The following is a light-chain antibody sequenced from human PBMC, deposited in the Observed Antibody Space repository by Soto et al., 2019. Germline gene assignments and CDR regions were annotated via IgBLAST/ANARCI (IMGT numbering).Light chain of an antibody. CDR1: QSVSSSY. V-gene: IGKV3-20*01. CDR3: QQYGSSPPRFT. J-gene: IGKJ3*01. CDR2: GAS. Sequence: EIVLTQSPGTLSLSPGERGTLSCRSSQSVSSSYLAWYQQKPGQAPRLLVYGASSRATGIPDRFSGSGSGSDFTLTISRLEPEDFAVYYCQQYGSSPPRFTFGPGTKVDIK.